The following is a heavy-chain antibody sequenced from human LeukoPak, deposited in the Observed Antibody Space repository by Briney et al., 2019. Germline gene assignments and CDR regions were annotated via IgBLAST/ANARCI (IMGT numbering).Heavy chain of an antibody. Sequence: PGGPPRLSCAASGFTFSDYYMSWIRQAPGKGLEWVSYISSSGSTIYYADSVKGRFTISRDNAKNSLYLQMNSLRAEDTAVYYCARGYYYDSSGYYAFDYWGQGTLVTVSS. V-gene: IGHV3-11*01. D-gene: IGHD3-22*01. CDR1: GFTFSDYY. J-gene: IGHJ4*02. CDR3: ARGYYYDSSGYYAFDY. CDR2: ISSSGSTI.